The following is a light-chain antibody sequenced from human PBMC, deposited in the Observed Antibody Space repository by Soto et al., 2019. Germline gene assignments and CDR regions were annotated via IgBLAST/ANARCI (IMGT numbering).Light chain of an antibody. J-gene: IGKJ4*01. CDR2: DAS. Sequence: EIVLTQSPATLPLSPGERATLSCRASQSVSSYLAWYQQKPGQAPRLLIYDASNRATGIPARFRGSGSGTDFTLTISSLEPEDFAAYYCQQRSKWPLTFGGGTKVEIK. CDR1: QSVSSY. CDR3: QQRSKWPLT. V-gene: IGKV3-11*01.